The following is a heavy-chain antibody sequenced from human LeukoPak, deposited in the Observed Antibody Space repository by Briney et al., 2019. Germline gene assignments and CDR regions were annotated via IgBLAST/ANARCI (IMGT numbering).Heavy chain of an antibody. CDR3: ARTSIRIAVAGTRRGNWFDP. CDR1: GYTFTGYC. J-gene: IGHJ5*02. D-gene: IGHD6-19*01. Sequence: ASVKVSCKASGYTFTGYCMHWVRQAPGQGLEWMGWINPNSGGTNYAQKFQGRVTMTRDTSISTAYMELSRLRSDDTAVYYCARTSIRIAVAGTRRGNWFDPWGQGTLVTVSS. CDR2: INPNSGGT. V-gene: IGHV1-2*02.